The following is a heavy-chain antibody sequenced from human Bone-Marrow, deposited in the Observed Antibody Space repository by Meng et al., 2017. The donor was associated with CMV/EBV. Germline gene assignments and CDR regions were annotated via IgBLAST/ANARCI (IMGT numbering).Heavy chain of an antibody. CDR3: ARDGLGYCTSSTCYGNNWFDP. V-gene: IGHV3-30*04. J-gene: IGHJ5*02. Sequence: GESLKISCAASGFTFSSYAMHWVRQAPGKGLEWVAVISYDGSNKYYADSVKGRFTISRDNSKNTLYLQMNSPRAEDTAVYYCARDGLGYCTSSTCYGNNWFDPWGQGTLVTVSS. CDR1: GFTFSSYA. CDR2: ISYDGSNK. D-gene: IGHD2-2*01.